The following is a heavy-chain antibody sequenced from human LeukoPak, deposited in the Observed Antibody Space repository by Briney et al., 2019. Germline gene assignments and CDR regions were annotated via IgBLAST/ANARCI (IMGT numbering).Heavy chain of an antibody. CDR3: AGTSGWYPGDF. V-gene: IGHV3-7*01. J-gene: IGHJ4*02. D-gene: IGHD6-19*01. CDR2: IKQDGSAK. CDR1: GFTFSDYC. Sequence: PGGSLRLSCAASGFTFSDYCMTWVRQAPGKGLEWVSNIKQDGSAKYYMDSVKGRFTISRDNAKNSVFLQMNRLRAEDTALYYCAGTSGWYPGDFWGQGTLVTVSS.